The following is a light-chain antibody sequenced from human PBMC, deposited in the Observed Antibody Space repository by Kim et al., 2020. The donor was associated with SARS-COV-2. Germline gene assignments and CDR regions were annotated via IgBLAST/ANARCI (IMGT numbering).Light chain of an antibody. V-gene: IGLV3-21*04. J-gene: IGLJ3*02. CDR3: QMWDSSSDHLV. Sequence: SYELTQPPSVSVAPGKTARITCGGNNIGSKSVHWYQQKPGQAPVLVIYYDSDRPSGIPERFSGSNSGNTATLTISRVEAGDEADYYCQMWDSSSDHLVFGGGTQLTVL. CDR1: NIGSKS. CDR2: YDS.